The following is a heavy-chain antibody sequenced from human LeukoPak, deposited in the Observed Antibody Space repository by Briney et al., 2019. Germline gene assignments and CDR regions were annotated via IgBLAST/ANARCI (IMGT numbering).Heavy chain of an antibody. Sequence: PSETLSLTCAVYGGSFSGYYWSWIRQPPGKGLEWIGEINHSGSTNYNPSLKSRVTISVDTSKNQFSLKLSSVTAADTAVYYCARVGRSIAVAMAVPNFDYWGQGTLVTVSS. CDR2: INHSGST. V-gene: IGHV4-34*01. D-gene: IGHD6-19*01. J-gene: IGHJ4*02. CDR1: GGSFSGYY. CDR3: ARVGRSIAVAMAVPNFDY.